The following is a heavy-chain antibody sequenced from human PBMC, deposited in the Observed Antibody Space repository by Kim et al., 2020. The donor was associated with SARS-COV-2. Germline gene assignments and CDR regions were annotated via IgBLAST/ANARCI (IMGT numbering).Heavy chain of an antibody. D-gene: IGHD2-8*01. CDR1: GFTFDDYA. CDR2: ISWNSGSI. J-gene: IGHJ3*02. Sequence: GGSLRLSCAASGFTFDDYAMHWVRQAPGKGLEWVSGISWNSGSIGYADSVKGRFTISRDNAKNSLYLQMNSLRAEDTALYYCAKDTGTLIGPSPFDIWGQGTMVTVSS. CDR3: AKDTGTLIGPSPFDI. V-gene: IGHV3-9*01.